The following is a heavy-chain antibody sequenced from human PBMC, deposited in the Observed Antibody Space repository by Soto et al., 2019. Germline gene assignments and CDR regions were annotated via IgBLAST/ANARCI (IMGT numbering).Heavy chain of an antibody. J-gene: IGHJ6*02. CDR1: GFTFSSYA. V-gene: IGHV3-30-3*01. CDR2: ISYDGSNK. CDR3: ARADFWSGPYYYYYGMDV. D-gene: IGHD3-3*01. Sequence: QVQLVESGGGVVQPGRSLRLSCAASGFTFSSYAMHWVRQAPGKGLEWVAVISYDGSNKYYADSVKGRFTISRDNSKVALDLQMNSLRAENTAVYYCARADFWSGPYYYYYGMDVWGQGTTVTVSS.